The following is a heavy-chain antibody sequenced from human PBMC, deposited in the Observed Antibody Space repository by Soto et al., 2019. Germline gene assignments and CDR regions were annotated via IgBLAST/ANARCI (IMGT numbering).Heavy chain of an antibody. V-gene: IGHV1-24*01. Sequence: ASVKVSCKVSGYTLTELSMHWVRQAPGKGLEWMGGFDPEDGETIYAQKFQGRVTMTEDTSTDTAYMELSSLRSEDTAVYYCATDPSATVTTGAGAFDIWGQGTMVTVSS. CDR1: GYTLTELS. CDR2: FDPEDGET. J-gene: IGHJ3*02. CDR3: ATDPSATVTTGAGAFDI. D-gene: IGHD4-17*01.